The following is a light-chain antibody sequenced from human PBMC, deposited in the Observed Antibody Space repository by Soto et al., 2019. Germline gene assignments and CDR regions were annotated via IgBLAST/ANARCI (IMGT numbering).Light chain of an antibody. Sequence: IVMTQPPLSLPVTPGEPASISCRSSQSLLGSDDGNTYLDWYLQKPGQSPQLLIYGAFTRATGVPARFSGTGSGTEFTLTISSLRSEDFALYYCQQYNDWPLTFGQGTKVDI. CDR3: QQYNDWPLT. J-gene: IGKJ1*01. V-gene: IGKV2-40*01. CDR2: GAF. CDR1: QSLLGSDDGNTY.